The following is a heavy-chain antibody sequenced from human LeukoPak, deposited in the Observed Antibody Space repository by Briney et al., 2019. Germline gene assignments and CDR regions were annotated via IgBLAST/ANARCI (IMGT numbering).Heavy chain of an antibody. CDR1: GFTLSTYT. J-gene: IGHJ6*03. CDR2: ISSSSNYI. V-gene: IGHV3-21*01. D-gene: IGHD3-10*01. CDR3: ARSGIKMVRGVIIKSPYHMDV. Sequence: GGSLRLSCAASGFTLSTYTMNWVRQAPGKGLEWVSSISSSSNYIYYADSVKGRFTIPRDDAKNSLSLQMNSLRAEDTAVYYCARSGIKMVRGVIIKSPYHMDVWGKGTTVTVSS.